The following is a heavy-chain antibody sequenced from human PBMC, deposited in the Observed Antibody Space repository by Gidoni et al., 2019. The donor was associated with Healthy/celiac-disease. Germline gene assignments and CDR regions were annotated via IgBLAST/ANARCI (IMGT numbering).Heavy chain of an antibody. V-gene: IGHV4-30-4*01. CDR3: ASVYKPYGDLDY. J-gene: IGHJ4*02. CDR2: IYYSGSP. Sequence: QVQLQESGPGLVKPSQTLSLTCTVSGGSISSGDYYWSWIRQPPGKGLEWIGYIYYSGSPCYNPSIKSRVTISVDTSKNQFSLKLSSVTAADTAVYYCASVYKPYGDLDYWGQGTLVTVSS. D-gene: IGHD4-17*01. CDR1: GGSISSGDYY.